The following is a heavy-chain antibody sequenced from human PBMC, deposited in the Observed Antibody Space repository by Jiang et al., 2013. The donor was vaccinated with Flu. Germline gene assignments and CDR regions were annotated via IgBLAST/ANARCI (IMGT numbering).Heavy chain of an antibody. CDR2: IYYSDST. V-gene: IGHV4-61*01. CDR3: ARGPEMGVKYVRGGVDV. Sequence: GSGLVKPSETLSLTCTVSGDSVTSGTYYWSWIRQPPGKGPEWIGYIYYSDSTNYNPSLKSRVTMSVDTSKNQFSLKLRSVTAADTAVYYCARGPEMGVKYVRGGVDVWGQGATVTVSS. CDR1: GDSVTSGTYY. D-gene: IGHD3-10*02. J-gene: IGHJ6*02.